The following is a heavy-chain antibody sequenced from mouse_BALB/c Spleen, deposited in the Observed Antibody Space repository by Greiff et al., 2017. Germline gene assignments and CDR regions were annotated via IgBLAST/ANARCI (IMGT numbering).Heavy chain of an antibody. V-gene: IGHV1S135*01. CDR2: IDPYNGGT. Sequence: EVKLMESGPELVKPGASVKVSCKASGYAFTSYNMYWVKQSHGKSLEWIGYIDPYNGGTSYNQKFKGKATLTVDKSSSTAYMHLNSLTSEDSAVYYCARSGGYDGFAYWGQGTLVTVSA. D-gene: IGHD2-14*01. CDR3: ARSGGYDGFAY. J-gene: IGHJ3*01. CDR1: GYAFTSYN.